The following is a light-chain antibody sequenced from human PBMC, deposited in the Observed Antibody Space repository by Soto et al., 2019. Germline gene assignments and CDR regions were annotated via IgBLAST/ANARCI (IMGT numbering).Light chain of an antibody. CDR2: STN. J-gene: IGLJ3*02. V-gene: IGLV8-61*01. CDR3: VLHMGSGISNWV. Sequence: QTVVTQEPSFSVSPGGTVTLTCGLSSGSVSTSYYPSWYQQTPGQAPRTLIYSTNTRSSGVPDRFSGSILGNKAALTITGAQADDESDYYCVLHMGSGISNWVFGGGTKLTVL. CDR1: SGSVSTSYY.